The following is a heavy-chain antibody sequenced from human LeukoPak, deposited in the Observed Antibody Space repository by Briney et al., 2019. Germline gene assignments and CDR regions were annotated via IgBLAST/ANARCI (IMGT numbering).Heavy chain of an antibody. CDR1: GFTFSSYS. D-gene: IGHD2-2*02. V-gene: IGHV3-21*01. CDR3: ARAGPYYCSSTSCYTRSAFDI. Sequence: PGGSLRLSCAASGFTFSSYSMNWVRQAPGKGLEWVSSISSSSSYIYYADSVKGRFTISRDNAKNSLYLQMNSLIAEDTAVYYCARAGPYYCSSTSCYTRSAFDIWGQGTMVTVSS. CDR2: ISSSSSYI. J-gene: IGHJ3*02.